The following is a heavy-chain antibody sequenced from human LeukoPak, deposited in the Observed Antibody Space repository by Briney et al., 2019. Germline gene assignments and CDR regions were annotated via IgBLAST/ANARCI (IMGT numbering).Heavy chain of an antibody. V-gene: IGHV3-74*01. CDR2: IKGDGIST. D-gene: IGHD3-3*01. CDR3: AKDHYWSIDY. J-gene: IGHJ4*02. Sequence: GGSLRLSCAASGFMFSSNWMSWVRHAPGQGLVWVSRIKGDGISTNYADSVKGRFTISRDIAKNTLYLQMNSLRAEDTGVYYCAKDHYWSIDYWGRGTLVTVSS. CDR1: GFMFSSNW.